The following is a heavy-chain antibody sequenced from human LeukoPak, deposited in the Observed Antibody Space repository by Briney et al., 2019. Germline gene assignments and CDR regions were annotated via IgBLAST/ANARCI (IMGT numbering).Heavy chain of an antibody. D-gene: IGHD3-10*01. CDR3: ARTMVRARSGSWFDP. J-gene: IGHJ5*02. CDR1: GYTFTSYD. Sequence: ASVKVSCTASGYTFTSYDIDWVRQATGQGLEWMGWMNPNSGNTGYAQKFQGRVTMTRNTSVSTAYMELSSLRSEDTAVYYCARTMVRARSGSWFDPWGQGTLVTVSS. V-gene: IGHV1-8*01. CDR2: MNPNSGNT.